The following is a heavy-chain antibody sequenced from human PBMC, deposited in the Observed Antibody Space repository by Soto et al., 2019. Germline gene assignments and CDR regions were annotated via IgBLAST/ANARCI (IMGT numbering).Heavy chain of an antibody. Sequence: SETLSLTCTVSGGSVSSGSYYWSWIRQPPGKGLEWIGYIYYSGSTNYNPSLKSRVTISVDTSKNQFSLKLSSVTAADTAVYYCARWFGELLWDWFDHWGQGTLVTVSS. CDR2: IYYSGST. CDR1: GGSVSSGSYY. J-gene: IGHJ5*02. CDR3: ARWFGELLWDWFDH. D-gene: IGHD3-10*01. V-gene: IGHV4-61*01.